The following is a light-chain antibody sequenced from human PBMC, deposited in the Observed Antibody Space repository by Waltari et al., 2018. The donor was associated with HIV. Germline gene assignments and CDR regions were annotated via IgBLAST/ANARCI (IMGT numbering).Light chain of an antibody. V-gene: IGLV1-47*01. CDR2: RNS. CDR1: STNIGSNY. J-gene: IGLJ1*01. Sequence: QSVLPQPPSASATPGQRVTISSSARSTNIGSNYVSWPHQLPGTVPNLLIYRNSQRPSGVPDRFSGSKSGTSASLAISGLRSEDEADYYCAVWGDSLNSDVFGTGTEVTVL. CDR3: AVWGDSLNSDV.